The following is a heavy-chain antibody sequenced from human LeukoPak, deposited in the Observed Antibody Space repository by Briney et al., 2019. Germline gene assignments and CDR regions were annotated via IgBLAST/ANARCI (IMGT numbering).Heavy chain of an antibody. CDR2: ISGSGGST. CDR3: AKDRIFYDSSGYSDAFDY. D-gene: IGHD3-22*01. J-gene: IGHJ4*02. V-gene: IGHV3-23*01. CDR1: GFTFSSYA. Sequence: GGSLRLSCAASGFTFSSYAMSWVRQASGKGLEWVSAISGSGGSTYYADSVKGRFTISRDNSKNTLYLQMNSLRAEDTAVYYCAKDRIFYDSSGYSDAFDYWGQGTLVTVSS.